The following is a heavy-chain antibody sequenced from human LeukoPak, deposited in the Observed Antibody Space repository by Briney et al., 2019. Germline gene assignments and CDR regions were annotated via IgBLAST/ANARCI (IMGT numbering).Heavy chain of an antibody. CDR2: IYPGDSDT. D-gene: IGHD2-2*01. CDR3: ASISSTSWGYYYGMDV. CDR1: GYSFTSYW. J-gene: IGHJ6*02. Sequence: GKSLKISCKGSGYSFTSYWIGWVRQMPGKGLEWMGIIYPGDSDTRYSPSFQGQVTISADKSISTAYLQWSSLKASDTAMYYCASISSTSWGYYYGMDVWGQGTTVTVSS. V-gene: IGHV5-51*01.